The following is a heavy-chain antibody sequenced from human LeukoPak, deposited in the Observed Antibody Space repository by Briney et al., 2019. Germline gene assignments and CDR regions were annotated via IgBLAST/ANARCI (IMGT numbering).Heavy chain of an antibody. CDR1: GGSISSGGYS. V-gene: IGHV4-30-2*01. J-gene: IGHJ4*02. D-gene: IGHD5-18*01. CDR3: ARGPPGYSFSYFDY. Sequence: PSETLSLTCAVSGGSISSGGYSWSWIRQPPGKGLEWIGYIYHSGSTYYNPSLKSRVTISVDRSKNQFSLKLSSMTAADTAVHYCARGPPGYSFSYFDYWGQGTLVTVSS. CDR2: IYHSGST.